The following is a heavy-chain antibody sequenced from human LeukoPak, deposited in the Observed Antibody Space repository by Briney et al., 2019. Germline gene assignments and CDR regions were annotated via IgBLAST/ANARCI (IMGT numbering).Heavy chain of an antibody. CDR1: GYRFTSYW. CDR3: ARGARYCSSTSCYGNWFDP. CDR2: IYPGDSDT. Sequence: GESLKISCKGSGYRFTSYWIGWVRQMPGKCLEWMGIIYPGDSDTRYSPSFQGQVTISADKSISTAYLQWSSLKASDTAMYYCARGARYCSSTSCYGNWFDPWGQGTLVTVSS. D-gene: IGHD2-2*01. J-gene: IGHJ5*02. V-gene: IGHV5-51*01.